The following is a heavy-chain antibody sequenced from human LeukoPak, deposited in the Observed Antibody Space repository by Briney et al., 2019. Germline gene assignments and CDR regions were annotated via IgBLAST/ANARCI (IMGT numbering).Heavy chain of an antibody. V-gene: IGHV1-69*05. CDR1: GGTFSSYA. Sequence: GSSVKVSCKASGGTFSSYAISWVRQAPGQGLEWMGRIIPIFGTASYAQKFQGRVTITTDESTSTAYMELSSLRSEDTAVYYCARDWGVEFYYDSSGTLTYAFDIWGQGTMVTVSS. D-gene: IGHD3-22*01. CDR3: ARDWGVEFYYDSSGTLTYAFDI. CDR2: IIPIFGTA. J-gene: IGHJ3*02.